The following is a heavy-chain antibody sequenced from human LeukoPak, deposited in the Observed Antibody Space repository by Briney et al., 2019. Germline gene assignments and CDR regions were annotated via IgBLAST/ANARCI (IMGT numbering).Heavy chain of an antibody. V-gene: IGHV4-59*12. Sequence: PSETLSLTCTVSGGPITDYYWSWIRQPPGKGLEWMGYIYYSGSTNYNPSLKSRVTISVDTSKNQFSLRVSSVTAADTAVYYCARDSCSYGAYCYGMDVWGQGTTVTVSS. D-gene: IGHD4/OR15-4a*01. CDR2: IYYSGST. CDR1: GGPITDYY. J-gene: IGHJ6*02. CDR3: ARDSCSYGAYCYGMDV.